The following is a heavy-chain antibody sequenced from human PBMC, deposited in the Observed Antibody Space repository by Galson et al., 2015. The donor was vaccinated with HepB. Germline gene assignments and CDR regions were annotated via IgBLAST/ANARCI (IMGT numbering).Heavy chain of an antibody. D-gene: IGHD1-14*01. V-gene: IGHV1-46*01. CDR1: GYTLTNYF. CDR2: IFPSGDRT. CDR3: AAEAPGTGSFDY. J-gene: IGHJ4*02. Sequence: SVKVSCKASGYTLTNYFVHWVRQAPGQGPEWLGVIFPSGDRTSYAQTVQGRVTMTRDTSTGTDYMELSSLRSEETAVYYCAAEAPGTGSFDYWGRGTLVTV.